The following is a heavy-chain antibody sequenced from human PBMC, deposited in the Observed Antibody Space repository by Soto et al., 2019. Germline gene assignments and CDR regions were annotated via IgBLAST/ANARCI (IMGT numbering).Heavy chain of an antibody. CDR3: ARSQGSSTSLEIYYYYYYGMDV. CDR2: IIPIPGTA. Sequence: QVQLVQSGAEVKKHGSSVKVSCKASGGTFGSYAISWVRQAPGQGLEWMGGIIPIPGTANYAQKFQSRVTIAADESTSTAYMELSSLRSEDTAVYYCARSQGSSTSLEIYYYYYYGMDVWGQGTTVTVSS. J-gene: IGHJ6*02. D-gene: IGHD2-2*01. CDR1: GGTFGSYA. V-gene: IGHV1-69*01.